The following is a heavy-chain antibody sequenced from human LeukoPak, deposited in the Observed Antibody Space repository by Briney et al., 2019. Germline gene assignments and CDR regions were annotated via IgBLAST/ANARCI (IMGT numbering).Heavy chain of an antibody. V-gene: IGHV3-23*01. CDR3: AKALGGELAVLVY. J-gene: IGHJ4*02. D-gene: IGHD3-16*01. CDR1: GFTFSSYA. Sequence: GGSLRLSCAASGFTFSSYAMSWVRQTPEKGLEWVSGIVGSGDSTHYADSVKGRFTISRDNSKNTMYLQMNSLRAEDTAVYYCAKALGGELAVLVYWGQGTLVTVSS. CDR2: IVGSGDST.